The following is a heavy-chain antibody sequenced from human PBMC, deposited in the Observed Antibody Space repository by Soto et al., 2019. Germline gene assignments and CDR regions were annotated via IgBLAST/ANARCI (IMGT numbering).Heavy chain of an antibody. CDR3: ARVDGEQQLSKPVYYYYYYMYV. Sequence: PGGSLRLSCAASGFTVSSNYMSWVRQAPGKGLEWVSVIYSGGSTYYADSVKGRFTISRDNSKNTLYLQMNSLRAEDTAVYYCARVDGEQQLSKPVYYYYYYMYVWAKGTTVTVSS. D-gene: IGHD6-13*01. V-gene: IGHV3-66*01. J-gene: IGHJ6*03. CDR1: GFTVSSNY. CDR2: IYSGGST.